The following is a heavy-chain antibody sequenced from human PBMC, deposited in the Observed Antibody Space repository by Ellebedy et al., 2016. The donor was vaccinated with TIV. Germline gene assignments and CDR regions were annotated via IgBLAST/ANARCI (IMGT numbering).Heavy chain of an antibody. CDR2: ISSDGSEK. D-gene: IGHD6-6*01. V-gene: IGHV3-30*18. CDR3: AEEGGSSRGASGMDV. CDR1: GFTLNTYG. Sequence: GESLKISCAASGFTLNTYGMHWVRQTPDRGLEWVAFISSDGSEKYYVGSVKGRFTISRDISKNTLYLEMNSLGGDDTAVYYCAEEGGSSRGASGMDVWGQGTAVVVSS. J-gene: IGHJ6*02.